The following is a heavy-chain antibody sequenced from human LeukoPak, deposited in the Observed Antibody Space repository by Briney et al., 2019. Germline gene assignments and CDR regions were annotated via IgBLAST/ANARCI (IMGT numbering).Heavy chain of an antibody. CDR1: GFTFSDYY. J-gene: IGHJ3*02. CDR2: IYYSGST. Sequence: LRLSCAASGFTFSDYYMSWIRQPPGKGLEWIGYIYYSGSTYYNPSLKSRVTISVDTSKNQFSLKLSSVTAADTAVYYCARGYYYDSMGDAFDIWGQGTMVTVSS. V-gene: IGHV4-30-4*08. D-gene: IGHD3-22*01. CDR3: ARGYYYDSMGDAFDI.